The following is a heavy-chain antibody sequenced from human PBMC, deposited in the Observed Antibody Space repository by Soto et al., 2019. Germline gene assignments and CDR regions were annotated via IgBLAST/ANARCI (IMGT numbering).Heavy chain of an antibody. CDR2: IGGSGGRT. Sequence: EVQLVESGGGLVQPGGSLRLSCAASGFIVDSFALSWVRQAPGKGLEWVSGIGGSGGRTYYADSVKGRFTISRDNSKNTLYLQMSILSAEETAIYYCAKDRAFWFGEGGWFDPWGQGTLVTVSS. V-gene: IGHV3-23*04. CDR1: GFIVDSFA. J-gene: IGHJ5*02. D-gene: IGHD3-10*01. CDR3: AKDRAFWFGEGGWFDP.